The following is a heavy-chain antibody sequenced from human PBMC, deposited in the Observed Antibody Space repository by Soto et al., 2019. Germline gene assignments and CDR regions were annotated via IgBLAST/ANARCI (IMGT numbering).Heavy chain of an antibody. V-gene: IGHV4-59*11. CDR2: IYYRGST. Sequence: SETLSLTCTVSGGSISSHYWSWVRQAPGKGLEWIGHIYYRGSTNYNPSLRSRSTISVDTSKNQFPLKLNSVTTADAAVYYCARDGREASGMDVWGQGTKVTVSS. CDR1: GGSISSHY. CDR3: ARDGREASGMDV. D-gene: IGHD1-26*01. J-gene: IGHJ6*02.